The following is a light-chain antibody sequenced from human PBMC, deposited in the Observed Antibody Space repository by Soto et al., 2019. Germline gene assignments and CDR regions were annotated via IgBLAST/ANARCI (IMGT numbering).Light chain of an antibody. Sequence: DIQMTQSPSTLSASVGDRVTITCRASQSISSWLAWYQQKPGKAPKLLIYDASSLESGVPSRFSGSGSGTEFTLTISSLQPDECATYYCQQYNSYSGTFGQGTKVEI. V-gene: IGKV1-5*01. CDR3: QQYNSYSGT. J-gene: IGKJ1*01. CDR1: QSISSW. CDR2: DAS.